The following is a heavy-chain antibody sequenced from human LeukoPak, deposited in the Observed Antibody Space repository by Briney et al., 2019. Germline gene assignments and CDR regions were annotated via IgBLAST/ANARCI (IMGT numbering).Heavy chain of an antibody. J-gene: IGHJ6*03. CDR3: AKEPAVLRFEYYMDV. V-gene: IGHV3-11*01. CDR1: GFTFSDYY. D-gene: IGHD3-3*01. CDR2: ISSSGSTI. Sequence: GGSLRLSCAASGFTFSDYYMSWIRQAPGKGLEWVSYISSSGSTIYYADSVKGRFTISRDNAKNSLYLQMNSLRAEDTALYYCAKEPAVLRFEYYMDVWGKGTTVTVSS.